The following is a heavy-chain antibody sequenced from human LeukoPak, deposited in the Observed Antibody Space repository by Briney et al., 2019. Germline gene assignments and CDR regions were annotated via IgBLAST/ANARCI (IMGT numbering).Heavy chain of an antibody. D-gene: IGHD3-22*01. CDR3: AKDDSSGYYSY. V-gene: IGHV3-23*01. CDR1: GFTFSSYA. CDR2: ISGSGGST. Sequence: AGGSLRLSCAASGFTFSSYAMSWVRQAPGKGLELVSAISGSGGSTYYADSVKGRFTISRDNSKNTLYLQMNSLRAEDTAVYYCAKDDSSGYYSYWGQGTLVTVSS. J-gene: IGHJ4*02.